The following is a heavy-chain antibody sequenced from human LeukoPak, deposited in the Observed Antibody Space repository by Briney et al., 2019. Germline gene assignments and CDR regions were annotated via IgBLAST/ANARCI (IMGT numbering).Heavy chain of an antibody. CDR1: GYTFTSYA. CDR2: INAGNSNT. D-gene: IGHD3-10*01. Sequence: ASVKVSCKASGYTFTSYAMHWVRQAPGQRLEWMGWINAGNSNTKYSQKFQGRVTITRDTSASTAYMELSSLRSEDTAVYYCARAQTTMVRGGRAFDTWGQGTMVTVSS. CDR3: ARAQTTMVRGGRAFDT. J-gene: IGHJ3*02. V-gene: IGHV1-3*01.